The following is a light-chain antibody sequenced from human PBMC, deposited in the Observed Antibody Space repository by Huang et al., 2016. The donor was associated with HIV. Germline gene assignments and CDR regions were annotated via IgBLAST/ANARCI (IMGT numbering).Light chain of an antibody. V-gene: IGKV3-15*01. Sequence: IVMTQSPATLSVSPGERVTLSCRANRSGSSNLAWYQQRPGQAPRLLIYGSSTRAPGIPARVSGSGARTDFSLTISSLQSEDFALYYCHQYNNWLLSFGGGTRVDI. CDR2: GSS. J-gene: IGKJ4*01. CDR3: HQYNNWLLS. CDR1: RSGSSN.